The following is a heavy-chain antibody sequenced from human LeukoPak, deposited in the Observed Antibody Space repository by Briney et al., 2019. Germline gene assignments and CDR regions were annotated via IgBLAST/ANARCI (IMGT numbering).Heavy chain of an antibody. J-gene: IGHJ4*02. Sequence: ASVKVSFKASGYTFTSYDINWVRQATGQGLEWMGWMNPNSGNTGYAQKFQGRVTMTRNTYISTAYMALSSLRSEDTAVYYCARGPTVTTFDYWGQGTLVTVSS. CDR2: MNPNSGNT. CDR1: GYTFTSYD. V-gene: IGHV1-8*01. D-gene: IGHD4-17*01. CDR3: ARGPTVTTFDY.